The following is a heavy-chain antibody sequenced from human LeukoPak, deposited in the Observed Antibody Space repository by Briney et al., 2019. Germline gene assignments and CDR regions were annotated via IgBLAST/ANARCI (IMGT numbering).Heavy chain of an antibody. CDR3: AKGGISGSWARIDY. J-gene: IGHJ4*02. Sequence: PGGSLRLSCAASGFTFSSYAMTWVRQAPGKGLEWVSVISGSGSATNYADSVKGRFTISRDNSKNTLYLQMNGLRAEDTAAYYCAKGGISGSWARIDYWGQGTPVTVSS. V-gene: IGHV3-23*01. CDR2: ISGSGSAT. D-gene: IGHD6-13*01. CDR1: GFTFSSYA.